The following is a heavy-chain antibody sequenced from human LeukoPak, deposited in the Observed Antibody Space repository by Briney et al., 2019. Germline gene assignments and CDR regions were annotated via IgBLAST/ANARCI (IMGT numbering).Heavy chain of an antibody. CDR3: ARGRHEVSMIVVVMTAVSYYLDG. Sequence: PSETLSLTCPVYGGSFSGYYWTWIRPAPGKGREWIGEINPIGRNSYTPSLKSRLSISVDASKNQFSLNLRSVTAADTAVYYCARGRHEVSMIVVVMTAVSYYLDGWGKRTTVTVS. D-gene: IGHD3-22*01. J-gene: IGHJ6*03. CDR1: GGSFSGYY. CDR2: INPIGRN. V-gene: IGHV4-34*01.